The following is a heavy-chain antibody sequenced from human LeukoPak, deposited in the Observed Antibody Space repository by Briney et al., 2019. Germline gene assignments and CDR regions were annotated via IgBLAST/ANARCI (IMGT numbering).Heavy chain of an antibody. D-gene: IGHD2-21*01. CDR3: ARNCGGGANCYNLFGMDV. J-gene: IGHJ6*02. CDR2: IIPIFNTA. CDR1: GDSFDIYG. Sequence: SVKVSCKASGDSFDIYGINWVRQAPGQGLEWMGRIIPIFNTANYAQKFQGRVTITADKSTTTAYMELTNLRSDDTAVYFCARNCGGGANCYNLFGMDVWGQGTTVTVSS. V-gene: IGHV1-69*06.